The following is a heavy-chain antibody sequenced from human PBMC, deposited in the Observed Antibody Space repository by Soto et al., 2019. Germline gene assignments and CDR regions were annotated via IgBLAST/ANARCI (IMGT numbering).Heavy chain of an antibody. V-gene: IGHV3-66*01. CDR1: GFTVSTNY. CDR3: ARDRDSSSWFGY. J-gene: IGHJ5*01. Sequence: EVQLVESGGGFVQPGGSLRLSCAASGFTVSTNYMSWVRQAPGKGLEWVSIIYSDDRTYYGDSVKGRFTISRDNSKNTLYLQMNSLRAEDTAMYYCARDRDSSSWFGYWGQGPLVTVSS. CDR2: IYSDDRT. D-gene: IGHD3-22*01.